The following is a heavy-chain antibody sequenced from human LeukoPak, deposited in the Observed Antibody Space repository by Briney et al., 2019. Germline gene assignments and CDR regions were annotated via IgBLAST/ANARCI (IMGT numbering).Heavy chain of an antibody. V-gene: IGHV3-21*01. Sequence: HGGSLRLSCAASGFTFSSYGMNWVRQAPGKGLEWVSSISDSSSYIYYADSLKGRFTISRDAAKNSLSLQMNSLRAEDTAVYYCARLYYYGSDRYYGMDVWGQGTTVTVSS. CDR3: ARLYYYGSDRYYGMDV. CDR2: ISDSSSYI. CDR1: GFTFSSYG. J-gene: IGHJ6*02. D-gene: IGHD3-10*01.